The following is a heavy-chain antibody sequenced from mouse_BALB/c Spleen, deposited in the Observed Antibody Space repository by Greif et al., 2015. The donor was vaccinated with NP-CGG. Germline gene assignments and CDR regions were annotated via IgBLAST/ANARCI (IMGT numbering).Heavy chain of an antibody. D-gene: IGHD2-14*01. CDR1: GFTFSSYT. Sequence: DVKLQESGGGLVKPGGSLKLSCAASGFTFSSYTMSWVRQTPEKRLGWVATISSGGSYTYYPDSVKGRFTISRDNAKNTLYLQMSSLKSEDTAMYYCTRGGNYAMDYWGQGTSVTVSS. V-gene: IGHV5-6-4*01. CDR3: TRGGNYAMDY. J-gene: IGHJ4*01. CDR2: ISSGGSYT.